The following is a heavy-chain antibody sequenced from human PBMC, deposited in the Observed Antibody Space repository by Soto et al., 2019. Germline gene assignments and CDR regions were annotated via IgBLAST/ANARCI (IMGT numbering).Heavy chain of an antibody. CDR3: AKDISMVRGVIIPGGFDY. V-gene: IGHV3-9*01. D-gene: IGHD3-10*01. CDR2: ISWNSGSI. Sequence: GGSLRLSCAASGFTFDYYAMHWVRQAPGKGLEWVSGISWNSGSIGYADSVKGRFTISRDNAKNSLYLQMNSLRAEDTALYYCAKDISMVRGVIIPGGFDYWGQGTLVTVSS. J-gene: IGHJ4*02. CDR1: GFTFDYYA.